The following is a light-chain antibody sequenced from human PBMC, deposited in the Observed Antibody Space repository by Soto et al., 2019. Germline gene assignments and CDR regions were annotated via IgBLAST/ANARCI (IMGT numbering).Light chain of an antibody. Sequence: ELTQPPSVSVSPGQTASITCSGDKLGDKYACWYQQKPGQSPVLVIYRDSKRPSGIPERFSGSNSGNTATLTISGTQAMDEADYYCQAWDSSTVVFGGGTKLTVL. CDR3: QAWDSSTVV. V-gene: IGLV3-1*01. J-gene: IGLJ2*01. CDR2: RDS. CDR1: KLGDKY.